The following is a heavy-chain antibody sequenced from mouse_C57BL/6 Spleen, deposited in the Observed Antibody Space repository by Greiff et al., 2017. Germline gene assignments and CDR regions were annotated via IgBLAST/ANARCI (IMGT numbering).Heavy chain of an antibody. D-gene: IGHD1-1*01. CDR2: INPNNGGT. V-gene: IGHV1-18*01. Sequence: DVQLQESGPELVKPGASVKIPCKASGYTFTDYNMDWVKQSHGKSLEWIGDINPNNGGTIYNQKFKGKATLTVDKSSSTAYMELRSLTSEDTAVYYCASFGYYGSSPWYFDVWGTGTTVTVSS. CDR3: ASFGYYGSSPWYFDV. CDR1: GYTFTDYN. J-gene: IGHJ1*03.